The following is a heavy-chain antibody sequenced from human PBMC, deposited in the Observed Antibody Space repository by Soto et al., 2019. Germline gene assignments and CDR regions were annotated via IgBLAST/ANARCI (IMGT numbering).Heavy chain of an antibody. CDR1: GGSISGSY. CDR3: ARSVAVPGAHIDY. J-gene: IGHJ4*02. D-gene: IGHD6-19*01. CDR2: VYYTGST. V-gene: IGHV4-59*01. Sequence: LTLTCSVSGGSISGSYWSWIRQSPGKGLEWLGYVYYTGSTNYSPSLRSRVSISVDTSKNEFSLRLSSVTAADTAVYFCARSVAVPGAHIDYWGQGTQVTVSS.